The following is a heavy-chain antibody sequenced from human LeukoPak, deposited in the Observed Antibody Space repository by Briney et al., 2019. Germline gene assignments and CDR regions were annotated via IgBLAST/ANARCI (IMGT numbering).Heavy chain of an antibody. CDR1: GFTFSTYG. CDR3: ARDSITGDNSLDF. J-gene: IGHJ4*02. V-gene: IGHV3-33*05. CDR2: ITNDGNYE. D-gene: IGHD7-27*01. Sequence: GGSPRLSCAASGFTFSTYGMHWVRQAPGKGLEWVAVITNDGNYEKYADAVRGRFTISRDNSKNTLYLQMNSLSAEDTAVYYCARDSITGDNSLDFWGRGTLVTVSS.